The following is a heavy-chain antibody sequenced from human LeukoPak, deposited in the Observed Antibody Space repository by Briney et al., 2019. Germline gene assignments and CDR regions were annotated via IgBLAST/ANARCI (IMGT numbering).Heavy chain of an antibody. V-gene: IGHV3-66*01. D-gene: IGHD1-20*01. CDR3: VRGEYNWYDLHL. Sequence: GGSLRLSCAAAGFIVSSNYISWVRQAPGKGLEWVSVIYSGGSTYYADSVKGRFTISRDNSKNTLFLQMNSLRAEDTAVYYCVRGEYNWYDLHLWGQGTLVTVSS. CDR2: IYSGGST. J-gene: IGHJ5*02. CDR1: GFIVSSNY.